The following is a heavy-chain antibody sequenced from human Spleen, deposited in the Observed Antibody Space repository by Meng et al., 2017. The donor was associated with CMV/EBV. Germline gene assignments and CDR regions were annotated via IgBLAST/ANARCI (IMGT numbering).Heavy chain of an antibody. V-gene: IGHV4-4*02. CDR3: ARIERRRILKYCGSDCSTTDY. CDR2: IYHSGST. D-gene: IGHD2-21*02. J-gene: IGHJ4*02. Sequence: SDWCTWGRRVAGKGLEWIGEIYHSGSTNYNQSLKSRVTISVDKFKNQFSLKLGSVTAADTAVYYCARIERRRILKYCGSDCSTTDYWGQGTLVTVSS. CDR1: SDW.